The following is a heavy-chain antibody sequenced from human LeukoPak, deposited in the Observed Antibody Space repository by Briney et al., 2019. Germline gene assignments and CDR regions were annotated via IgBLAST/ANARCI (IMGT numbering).Heavy chain of an antibody. CDR3: ARVLAEMAAVWRDDVFDI. Sequence: SETLSLTCTVSGGSISTSSYSWGWIRQPPGKGLEWIGSIYYSGSTYYNPSLKSRVTISVDTSKNQFSLKLTSMTAADTAVYYCARVLAEMAAVWRDDVFDIWGQGTMVTVSS. D-gene: IGHD5-24*01. CDR2: IYYSGST. CDR1: GGSISTSSYS. V-gene: IGHV4-39*07. J-gene: IGHJ3*02.